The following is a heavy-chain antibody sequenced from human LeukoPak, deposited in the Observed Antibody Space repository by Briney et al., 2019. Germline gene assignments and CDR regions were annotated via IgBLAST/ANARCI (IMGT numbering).Heavy chain of an antibody. CDR2: IRSKAYGGTT. CDR1: GFTFGDYA. Sequence: GGSLRLSCTASGFTFGDYAMSWVRQAPGKGLEWVGFIRSKAYGGTTEYAASVKGRFTISRDDSKSIAYLQMNGLKTEDTAVYYCTRVPLWFGELSFDYWGQGTLVTVSS. J-gene: IGHJ4*02. CDR3: TRVPLWFGELSFDY. D-gene: IGHD3-10*01. V-gene: IGHV3-49*04.